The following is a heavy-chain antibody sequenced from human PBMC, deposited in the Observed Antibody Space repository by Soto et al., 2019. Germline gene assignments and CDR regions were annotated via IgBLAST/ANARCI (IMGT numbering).Heavy chain of an antibody. J-gene: IGHJ4*02. CDR2: IYYSGST. CDR1: GGSISSYY. V-gene: IGHV4-59*01. D-gene: IGHD6-6*01. CDR3: ARLIAARRGFDY. Sequence: KPSETLSLTCTVSGGSISSYYWSWIRQPPGKGLEWIGYIYYSGSTNYNPSLKSRVTISVDTSKNQFSLKLSSVTAADTAVYYCARLIAARRGFDYWGQGTLVTVSS.